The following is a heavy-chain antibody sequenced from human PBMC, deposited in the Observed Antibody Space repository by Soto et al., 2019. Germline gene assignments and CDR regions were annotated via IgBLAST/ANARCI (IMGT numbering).Heavy chain of an antibody. J-gene: IGHJ4*02. CDR1: GYTFTNYA. V-gene: IGHV1-3*01. CDR2: INAGNGNT. Sequence: QVQLVQSGAEVKKPGASVKVSCKASGYTFTNYAMHWVRQAPGHRLEWMGWINAGNGNTKYPQKFQGRVTITRDTSASTAYMELSSLSSEDTAVYYCARWSGYALAPDYWGQGTLVTVSS. CDR3: ARWSGYALAPDY. D-gene: IGHD5-12*01.